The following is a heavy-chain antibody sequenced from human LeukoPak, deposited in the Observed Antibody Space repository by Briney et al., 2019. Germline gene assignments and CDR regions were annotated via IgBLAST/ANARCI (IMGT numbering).Heavy chain of an antibody. J-gene: IGHJ4*02. CDR1: GFTFSSYW. V-gene: IGHV3-7*01. CDR3: ARDGVSGAHWFDC. CDR2: IKQDGSEK. D-gene: IGHD1-26*01. Sequence: GGSLRLSCAASGFTFSSYWISWVRQAPGKWLEWVANIKQDGSEKYYVDSVKGRFTISRYNAKNSLYLQMNSLRAEDTAVYYCARDGVSGAHWFDCCGQGTLVTVSS.